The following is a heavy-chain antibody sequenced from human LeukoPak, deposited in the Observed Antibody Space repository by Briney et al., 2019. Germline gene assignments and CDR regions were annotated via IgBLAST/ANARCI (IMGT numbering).Heavy chain of an antibody. CDR3: ARGPPRSSFDP. V-gene: IGHV4-59*06. Sequence: PSETLSLTCTVSGGSISSYYWSWIRQHPGKGLEWIGYIYYSGSTYYNPSLKSRVTISVDTSKNQFSLKLSSVTAADTAVYYCARGPPRSSFDPWGQGTLVTVSS. D-gene: IGHD3-10*01. CDR1: GGSISSYY. J-gene: IGHJ5*02. CDR2: IYYSGST.